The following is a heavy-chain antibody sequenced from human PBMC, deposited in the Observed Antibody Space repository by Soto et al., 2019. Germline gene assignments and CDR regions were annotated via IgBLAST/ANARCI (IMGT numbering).Heavy chain of an antibody. V-gene: IGHV3-21*01. CDR1: GFTFSSYS. CDR2: ISSSSSYI. Sequence: GGSLRLSCAASGFTFSSYSMNWVRQAPGKGLEWVSSISSSSSYIYYADSVKGRFTISRDNAKDSLYLQMNSLRAEDTAVYYCARDTWDVVVPAAIPVRFDPWGQGTLVTVSS. CDR3: ARDTWDVVVPAAIPVRFDP. J-gene: IGHJ5*02. D-gene: IGHD2-2*02.